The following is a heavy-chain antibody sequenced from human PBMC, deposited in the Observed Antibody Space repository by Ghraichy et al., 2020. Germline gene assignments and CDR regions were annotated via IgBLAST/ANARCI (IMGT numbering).Heavy chain of an antibody. CDR3: AKVGTSMRSVGLIQYNWFDL. V-gene: IGHV3-23*01. CDR1: GFNFRNYA. J-gene: IGHJ5*02. CDR2: ISGSGGRT. D-gene: IGHD4/OR15-4a*01. Sequence: GSLRLSCAASGFNFRNYAMTWVRQAPGKGLEWVAGISGSGGRTYYADSVKGRFTISRDNSKNTLFLQMNSLRVEDTAVYYCAKVGTSMRSVGLIQYNWFDLWGQGSMVTDSS.